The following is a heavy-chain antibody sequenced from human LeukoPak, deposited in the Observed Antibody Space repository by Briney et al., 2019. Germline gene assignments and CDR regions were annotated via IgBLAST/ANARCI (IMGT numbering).Heavy chain of an antibody. J-gene: IGHJ4*02. Sequence: GESLKISCKGSGYTFSSYWIGWVRQMPGKGLEWMGIIYPGDSDTRYSPSLQGQVTISVDTSIGTAYLQWSSLKASDTAIYYCARQNDFRLDYWGQGTLVTVSS. CDR2: IYPGDSDT. CDR1: GYTFSSYW. CDR3: ARQNDFRLDY. V-gene: IGHV5-51*01. D-gene: IGHD3-3*01.